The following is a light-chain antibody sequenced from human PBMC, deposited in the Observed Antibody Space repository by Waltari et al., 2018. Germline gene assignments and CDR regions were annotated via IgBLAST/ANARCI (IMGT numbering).Light chain of an antibody. Sequence: EIVMTQSPATLSVSPGERATLSCRASQSISTNLAWYQQKPGQAPRLLIYGASTRATGFPARFSGSGFGTEFILTISSLRSEDFAVYYCQHYHNWPPITFGQGTRLEIK. CDR1: QSISTN. J-gene: IGKJ5*01. CDR3: QHYHNWPPIT. V-gene: IGKV3-15*01. CDR2: GAS.